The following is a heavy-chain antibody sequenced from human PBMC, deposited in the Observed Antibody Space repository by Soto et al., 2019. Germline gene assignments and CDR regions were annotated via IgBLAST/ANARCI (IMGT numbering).Heavy chain of an antibody. CDR3: AREGGIVGATAADY. D-gene: IGHD1-26*01. Sequence: QVQLQESGPGLVKPSQTLSLTCTVSGGSISSGGYYWSWIRQHPGKGLEWIGYIYYSGSTYYNPSLKSRVTISVDTSKIQFSRKLSSVTAADTAVYYCAREGGIVGATAADYWGQGTLVTVSS. V-gene: IGHV4-31*03. CDR2: IYYSGST. CDR1: GGSISSGGYY. J-gene: IGHJ4*02.